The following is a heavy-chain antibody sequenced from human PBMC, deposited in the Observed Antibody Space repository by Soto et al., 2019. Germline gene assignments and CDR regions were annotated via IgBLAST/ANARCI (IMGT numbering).Heavy chain of an antibody. J-gene: IGHJ6*02. D-gene: IGHD3-10*01. CDR2: INHSGST. CDR1: GGSFSGYY. V-gene: IGHV4-34*01. CDR3: ARFREAANWLYYYGMDV. Sequence: PSETLSLTCAVYGGSFSGYYWSWIRQPPGKGLEWIGEINHSGSTNYNPSLKSRVTISVDTSKNQFSLKLSSVTAADTAVYYCARFREAANWLYYYGMDVWGQGTTVTVSS.